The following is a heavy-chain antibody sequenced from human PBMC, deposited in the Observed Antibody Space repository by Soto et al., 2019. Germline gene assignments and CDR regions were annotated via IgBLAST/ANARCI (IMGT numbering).Heavy chain of an antibody. CDR3: ARHPNTGYDFDY. CDR2: IFYSGSS. CDR1: GVSISTGSYY. D-gene: IGHD7-27*01. J-gene: IGHJ4*02. Sequence: SETLSLTCTVSGVSISTGSYYWGWIRQPPGKGLEWIGSIFYSGSSYYNPSLKSRVTISVDTPKEQFSLKLSSVTAADTAVYYCARHPNTGYDFDYWGQGTLVTVS. V-gene: IGHV4-39*01.